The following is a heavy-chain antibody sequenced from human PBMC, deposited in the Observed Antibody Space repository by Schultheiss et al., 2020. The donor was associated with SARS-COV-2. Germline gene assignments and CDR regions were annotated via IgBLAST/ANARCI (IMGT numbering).Heavy chain of an antibody. V-gene: IGHV4-38-2*01. CDR3: ASVGYCSSTSCYTDWFDP. Sequence: SQTLSLTCAVSGYSISSGYYWGWIRQPPGKGLEWIGSIYHSGSTYYNPSLKSRVTISVDTSKNQFSLKLSSVTAADTAVYYCASVGYCSSTSCYTDWFDPWGQGTLVTVSS. CDR1: GYSISSGYY. J-gene: IGHJ5*02. CDR2: IYHSGST. D-gene: IGHD2-2*02.